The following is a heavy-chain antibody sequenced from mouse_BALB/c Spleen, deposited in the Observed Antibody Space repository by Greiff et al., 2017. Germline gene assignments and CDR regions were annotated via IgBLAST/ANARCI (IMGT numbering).Heavy chain of an antibody. CDR3: ARDWDEVYAMDY. J-gene: IGHJ4*01. CDR2: IDPYYGGT. D-gene: IGHD4-1*01. CDR1: GYSFTGYN. V-gene: IGHV1-39*01. Sequence: VHVKQSGPELEKPGASVKISCKASGYSFTGYNMNWVKQSNGKSLEWIGNIDPYYGGTSYNQKFKGKATLTVDKSSSTAYMQLKSLTSEDSAVYYCARDWDEVYAMDYWGQGTSVTVSS.